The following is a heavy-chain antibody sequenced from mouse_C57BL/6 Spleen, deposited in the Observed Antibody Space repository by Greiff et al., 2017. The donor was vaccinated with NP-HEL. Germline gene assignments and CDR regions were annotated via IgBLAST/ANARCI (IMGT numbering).Heavy chain of an antibody. V-gene: IGHV1-69*01. CDR2: IDPSDSYT. Sequence: QVQLQQPGAELVMPGASVKLSCKASGYTFTSYWMHWVKQRPGQGLEWIGEIDPSDSYTNYNQKFKGKSTLTVDKSSSTAYMQLSSLTSEDSAVYYCARRGGAQALDYWGQGTTLTVSS. D-gene: IGHD3-2*02. CDR3: ARRGGAQALDY. CDR1: GYTFTSYW. J-gene: IGHJ2*01.